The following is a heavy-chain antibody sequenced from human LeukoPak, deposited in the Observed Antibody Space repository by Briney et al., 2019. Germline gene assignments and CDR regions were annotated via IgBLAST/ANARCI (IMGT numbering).Heavy chain of an antibody. J-gene: IGHJ4*02. CDR2: INHNGST. V-gene: IGHV4-34*01. D-gene: IGHD3-9*01. CDR1: GGSFSGYY. Sequence: SETLSLTCAVYGGSFSGYYWSWIRQPPGKGLEWIGEINHNGSTNYNPSLKSRVTISLDTSKNQFSLKLSSVTAADTAVYYCARPYYDILTGYHRAYGYWGQGTLVTVSS. CDR3: ARPYYDILTGYHRAYGY.